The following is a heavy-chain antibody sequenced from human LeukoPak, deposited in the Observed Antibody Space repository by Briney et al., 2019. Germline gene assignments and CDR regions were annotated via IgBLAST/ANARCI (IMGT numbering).Heavy chain of an antibody. J-gene: IGHJ4*02. CDR2: ISYDGSKK. CDR3: ASPYSGYDYNFDH. D-gene: IGHD5-12*01. V-gene: IGHV3-30*03. CDR1: GFTFSSYG. Sequence: PGGSLRLSCAASGFTFSSYGMHWVRQAPGKGLEWVAIISYDGSKKYYGDSVKGRFTISRDNSKNTLYLQMNSLRTEDTAVYYCASPYSGYDYNFDHWGQGTLVTVSS.